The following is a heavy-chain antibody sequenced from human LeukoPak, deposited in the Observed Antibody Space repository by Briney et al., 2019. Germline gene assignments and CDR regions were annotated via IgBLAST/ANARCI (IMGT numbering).Heavy chain of an antibody. CDR2: ISSSSSTI. V-gene: IGHV3-48*01. CDR1: GFTFSNYG. D-gene: IGHD3-22*01. Sequence: GGSLRLSCAASGFTFSNYGMSWVRQAPGKGLEWVSYISSSSSTIYYADPVKGRFTISRANAKNSLYLQMNSLRAEDTAVYYCARDRYYYDSSGYHFPIYFDYWGQGTLVTVSS. J-gene: IGHJ4*02. CDR3: ARDRYYYDSSGYHFPIYFDY.